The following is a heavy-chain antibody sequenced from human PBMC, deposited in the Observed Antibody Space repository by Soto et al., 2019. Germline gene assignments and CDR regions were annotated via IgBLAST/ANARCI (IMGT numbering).Heavy chain of an antibody. CDR1: GFTFSSYS. CDR3: SRITAYCSSSSCAPPFDF. D-gene: IGHD2-2*01. CDR2: ISSTSTYI. Sequence: PGGSLRLSCAASGFTFSSYSMNWVRQAPGKGLEWVSSISSTSTYIYYADSMRGRFTVSRDNSKNSLYLEMNSLRAEDTAVYYCSRITAYCSSSSCAPPFDFWGQGTLVTVSS. V-gene: IGHV3-21*01. J-gene: IGHJ4*02.